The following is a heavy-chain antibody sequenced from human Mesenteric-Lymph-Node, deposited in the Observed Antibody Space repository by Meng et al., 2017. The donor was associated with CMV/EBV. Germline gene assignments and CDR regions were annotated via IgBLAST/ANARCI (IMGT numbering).Heavy chain of an antibody. J-gene: IGHJ4*02. Sequence: KASGYTVTSEGISWVRQAPGQGREWMGWISAYNGNTNYAQKLQGRVTMTTDTSTSTAYMELSSLRSEDTAVYYCAREQRNGVCCSFDYWGQGTLVTVSS. CDR2: ISAYNGNT. D-gene: IGHD2-8*01. CDR1: GYTVTSEG. CDR3: AREQRNGVCCSFDY. V-gene: IGHV1-18*01.